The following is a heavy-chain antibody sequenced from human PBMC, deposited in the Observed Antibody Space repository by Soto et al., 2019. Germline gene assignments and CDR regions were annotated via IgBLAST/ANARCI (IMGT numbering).Heavy chain of an antibody. CDR1: GFTFSSCW. Sequence: GGSLRLSCAASGFTFSSCWMHWVRQAPGKGLVWVSRINSDGSSTSYADSVKGRFTISRDNAKNTLYLQMNSLRAEDTAVYYCARELTMVRGVIIYYYYGMDVWGQGTTVTVSS. CDR3: ARELTMVRGVIIYYYYGMDV. D-gene: IGHD3-10*01. J-gene: IGHJ6*02. CDR2: INSDGSST. V-gene: IGHV3-74*01.